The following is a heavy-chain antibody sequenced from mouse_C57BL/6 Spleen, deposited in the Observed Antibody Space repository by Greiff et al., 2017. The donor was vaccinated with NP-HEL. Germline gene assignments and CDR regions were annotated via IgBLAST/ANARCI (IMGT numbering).Heavy chain of an antibody. CDR3: ARGGTLGGGFDY. Sequence: QVQLKQPGAELVMPGASVKLSCKASGYTFTSYWMHWVKQRPGQGLEWIGEIDPSDSYTNYNQKFKGKSTLTVDKSSSTAYMQLSSLTSEDSAVYYCARGGTLGGGFDYWGQGTTLTVSS. D-gene: IGHD3-3*01. J-gene: IGHJ2*01. CDR2: IDPSDSYT. V-gene: IGHV1-69*01. CDR1: GYTFTSYW.